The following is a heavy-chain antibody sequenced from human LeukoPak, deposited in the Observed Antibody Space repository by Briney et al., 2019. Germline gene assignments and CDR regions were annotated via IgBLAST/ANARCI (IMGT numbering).Heavy chain of an antibody. CDR3: AREDRSPHYYGSGSYSKYFDY. J-gene: IGHJ4*02. Sequence: GGSLRLSCAASGFTFSGCAMHWVRQASGKGLEWVGRIKSIGNSYATEYAASVKGRFTISRDDSKSTAYLQMNSLNTEDTAVYYCAREDRSPHYYGSGSYSKYFDYWGQGTLVTVSS. V-gene: IGHV3-73*01. CDR1: GFTFSGCA. D-gene: IGHD3-10*01. CDR2: IKSIGNSYAT.